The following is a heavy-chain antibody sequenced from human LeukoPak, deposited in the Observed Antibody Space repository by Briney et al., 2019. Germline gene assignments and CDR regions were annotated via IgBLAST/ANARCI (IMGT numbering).Heavy chain of an antibody. D-gene: IGHD3-10*01. V-gene: IGHV1-18*01. J-gene: IGHJ3*01. Sequence: ASVKVSCKASGYTFSTYGISWVRQAPGQGLEWMGWISAYKGNTYYAQNLQGRVTMTTDTSTSTAYMELRSLRSDDTAIYHCARDLYYYGSGSYYDVFDVWGQGTMVTVSS. CDR1: GYTFSTYG. CDR2: ISAYKGNT. CDR3: ARDLYYYGSGSYYDVFDV.